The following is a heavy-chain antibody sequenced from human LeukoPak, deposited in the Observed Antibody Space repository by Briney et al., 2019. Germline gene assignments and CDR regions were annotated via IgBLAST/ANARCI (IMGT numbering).Heavy chain of an antibody. J-gene: IGHJ4*02. CDR1: GGSISSYY. Sequence: SETLSLTRTVSGGSISSYYWSWIRQPPGKGLEWIGYIYYSGSTNYNPSLKSRVTISVDTSKNQFSLKLSSVTAADTAVYYCASLSSTSCHDYWGQGTLVTVSS. CDR3: ASLSSTSCHDY. D-gene: IGHD2-2*01. CDR2: IYYSGST. V-gene: IGHV4-59*08.